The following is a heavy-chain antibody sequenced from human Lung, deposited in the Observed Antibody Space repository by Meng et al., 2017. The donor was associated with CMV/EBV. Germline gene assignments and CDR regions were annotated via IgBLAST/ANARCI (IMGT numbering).Heavy chain of an antibody. CDR2: IHYTGST. Sequence: SETLSLXCTLSLGSISSGSYYWGWLRQPPGKGLEWIGSIHYTGSTNYNPSLKTRVSISEDTSKNEFSLTLTSVTAADTAVYYCARTQWHVGYFDNWGQGTLVTVSS. J-gene: IGHJ4*02. V-gene: IGHV4-39*07. CDR3: ARTQWHVGYFDN. D-gene: IGHD6-19*01. CDR1: LGSISSGSYY.